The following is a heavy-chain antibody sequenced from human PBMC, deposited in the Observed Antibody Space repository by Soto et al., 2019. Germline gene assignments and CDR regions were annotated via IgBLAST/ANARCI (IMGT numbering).Heavy chain of an antibody. CDR3: ARETKVVVVAATWAYYFYGMDV. J-gene: IGHJ6*02. Sequence: QVQLVQSGAEVKKPGASVKVSRKASGYTFTSYGISWVRQAPGQGLEWMGWISAYNGNTNYAQKLQGRVTMTTDTSTGTAYMELRSLRSDDTAVYYCARETKVVVVAATWAYYFYGMDVWGQGTTVTVSS. D-gene: IGHD2-15*01. V-gene: IGHV1-18*04. CDR2: ISAYNGNT. CDR1: GYTFTSYG.